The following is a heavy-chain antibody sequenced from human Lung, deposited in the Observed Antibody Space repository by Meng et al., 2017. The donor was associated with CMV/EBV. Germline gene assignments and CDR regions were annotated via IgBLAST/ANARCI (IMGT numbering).Heavy chain of an antibody. CDR3: TGDSQLHPNLDY. D-gene: IGHD3-10*01. J-gene: IGHJ4*02. V-gene: IGHV3-66*01. CDR1: GFSVNDKY. CDR2: IYRGDNT. Sequence: EVRLVASGGGLVQPGGSLRLSCATSGFSVNDKYMSWVRQPPGKGLEWVSIIYRGDNTYYADSVKGRSTVSRDNSKNTMYLQMNSLRVEDTAVYYCTGDSQLHPNLDYWGQGTLVTVSS.